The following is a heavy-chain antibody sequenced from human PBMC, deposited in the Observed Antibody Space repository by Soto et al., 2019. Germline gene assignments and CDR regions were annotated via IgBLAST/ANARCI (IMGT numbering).Heavy chain of an antibody. D-gene: IGHD1-26*01. Sequence: PGVSRSLSCTASGRNFSSYAMHGLGQAPGKGLGWVAVIANDGINKYYTDSLKGRXTXSXDNSKNTLSLQMNSLRAEDTAMYYCATQMATTLDAFDLWGQGTMVTVSS. CDR1: GRNFSSYA. J-gene: IGHJ3*01. V-gene: IGHV3-30-3*01. CDR2: IANDGINK. CDR3: ATQMATTLDAFDL.